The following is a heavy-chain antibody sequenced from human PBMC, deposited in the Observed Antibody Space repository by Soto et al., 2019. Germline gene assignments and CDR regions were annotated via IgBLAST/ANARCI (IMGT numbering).Heavy chain of an antibody. D-gene: IGHD6-19*01. CDR2: IYYSGST. Sequence: PSETLSLTCAVYGGSFSGYYWSWIRQPPGKGLEWIGTIYYSGSTYYNPSLKSRVTISVDTSKNQFSLKLSSVTAADTAVYYCARHAYRGGWAAYWGQGTLVTVSS. CDR3: ARHAYRGGWAAY. V-gene: IGHV4-34*01. J-gene: IGHJ1*01. CDR1: GGSFSGYY.